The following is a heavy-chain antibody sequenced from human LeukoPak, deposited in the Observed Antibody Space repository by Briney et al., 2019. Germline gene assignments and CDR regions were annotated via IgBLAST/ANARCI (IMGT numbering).Heavy chain of an antibody. J-gene: IGHJ4*02. CDR3: AKDLRYSSSWYSYYFDY. V-gene: IGHV3-23*01. CDR1: GFTFSSYA. Sequence: GGSLRLSCAASGFTFSSYAMSWVRQAPGKGLEWVSGISGTGGSTYYADSVKGRFTISRDNSKHTLYLQMNSLRAEDTAVYYCAKDLRYSSSWYSYYFDYWGQGTLVTVSS. CDR2: ISGTGGST. D-gene: IGHD6-13*01.